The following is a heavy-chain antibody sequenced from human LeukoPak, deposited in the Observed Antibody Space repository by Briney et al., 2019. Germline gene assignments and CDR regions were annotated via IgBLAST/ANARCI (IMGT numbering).Heavy chain of an antibody. J-gene: IGHJ6*02. CDR3: ARDHYYDSSGYYYPYYYYYYGMDV. Sequence: SETLSLTCTVSAVSINSHYWSWIRQPPGKGLEWIGNVFSSGSTNYNPSLKSRVTISVDTSKNQFSLKLSSVTAADTAVYYCARDHYYDSSGYYYPYYYYYYGMDVWGQGTTVTVSS. CDR1: AVSINSHY. CDR2: VFSSGST. D-gene: IGHD3-22*01. V-gene: IGHV4-59*11.